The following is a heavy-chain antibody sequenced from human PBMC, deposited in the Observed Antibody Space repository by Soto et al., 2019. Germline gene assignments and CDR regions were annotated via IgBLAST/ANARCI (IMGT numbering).Heavy chain of an antibody. V-gene: IGHV1-69*08. CDR2: IIPILGIA. CDR3: ARDPSVVVPAAIPLGWFDP. Sequence: QVQLVQSGAEVKKPGSSVKVSCKASGGTFSSYTISWVRQAPGQGLEWMGRIIPILGIANYAQKFQGRVTITADKSTSTAYMELSSLRSEDTAVYYCARDPSVVVPAAIPLGWFDPWGQGTLVPVSS. J-gene: IGHJ5*02. D-gene: IGHD2-2*01. CDR1: GGTFSSYT.